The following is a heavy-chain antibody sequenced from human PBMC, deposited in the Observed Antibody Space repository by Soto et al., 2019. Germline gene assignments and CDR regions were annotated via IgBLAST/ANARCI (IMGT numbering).Heavy chain of an antibody. CDR1: RFTFGSYW. J-gene: IGHJ6*02. CDR2: INVDGTET. Sequence: GESLKISCTAPRFTFGSYWMHWVRQAPGKGLVWVSDINVDGTETWYADSVKGRFTISRDNDKKTLYLHMTGLRVDDTGVYYCARDKEVLLTNYGMAVWGQGTTVTVS. CDR3: ARDKEVLLTNYGMAV. V-gene: IGHV3-74*01.